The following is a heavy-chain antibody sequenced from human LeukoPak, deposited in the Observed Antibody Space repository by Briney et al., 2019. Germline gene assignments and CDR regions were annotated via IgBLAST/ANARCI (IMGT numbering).Heavy chain of an antibody. CDR1: GFTFSSYA. J-gene: IGHJ1*01. CDR2: ISTSGGST. D-gene: IGHD3-22*01. Sequence: GGSLRLSCAASGFTFSSYAMSWVRQAPGKGLEWVSPISTSGGSTYYADSVKGRFTISRANSKNTLYLQMNSLRAEDTAVYYCAKDKPYYYDTSGYFAEYFQHWGQGTLVTVSS. CDR3: AKDKPYYYDTSGYFAEYFQH. V-gene: IGHV3-23*01.